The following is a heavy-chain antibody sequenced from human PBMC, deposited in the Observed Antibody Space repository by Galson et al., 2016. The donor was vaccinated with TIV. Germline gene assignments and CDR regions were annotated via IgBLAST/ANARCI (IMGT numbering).Heavy chain of an antibody. V-gene: IGHV4-38-2*02. CDR3: MREGSTLTMPHYFGMDV. CDR1: SYSIKSGYY. CDR2: IDPSGIT. Sequence: ETLSLTCVVSSYSIKSGYYWGWVRQPPGKRLAWIGSIDPSGITYSNPSLKSRLTMSVDTSSHLFSLQLTSVTAADTAIYYCMREGSTLTMPHYFGMDVWGQGTTVVVSS. D-gene: IGHD4/OR15-4a*01. J-gene: IGHJ6*02.